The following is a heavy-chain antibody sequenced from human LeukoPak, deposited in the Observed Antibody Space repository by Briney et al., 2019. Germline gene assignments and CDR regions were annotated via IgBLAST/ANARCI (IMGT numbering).Heavy chain of an antibody. Sequence: SETLSLTCTVSGGSISSYYWSWIRQPPGKGLEWIGYIYYSGSTNYNPSLKSRVTISVDTSKNQFSLKLSSVTAADTAVYYCARYYYDSSDYYYNNWGQGTLVTVSS. J-gene: IGHJ4*02. D-gene: IGHD3-22*01. V-gene: IGHV4-59*01. CDR1: GGSISSYY. CDR2: IYYSGST. CDR3: ARYYYDSSDYYYNN.